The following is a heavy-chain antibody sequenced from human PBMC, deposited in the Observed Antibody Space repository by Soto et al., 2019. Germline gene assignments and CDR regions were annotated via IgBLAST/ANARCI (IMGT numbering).Heavy chain of an antibody. J-gene: IGHJ5*02. V-gene: IGHV1-69*13. D-gene: IGHD3-22*01. Sequence: ASVKVSCKASGGTFSSYAISWVRQAPGQGLEWMGGIIPIFGTANYAQKFQGRVTITADESTSTAYMELSSLRSEDTAVYYCARVKLPWFSNWFDPWGQGTLVTVSS. CDR3: ARVKLPWFSNWFDP. CDR2: IIPIFGTA. CDR1: GGTFSSYA.